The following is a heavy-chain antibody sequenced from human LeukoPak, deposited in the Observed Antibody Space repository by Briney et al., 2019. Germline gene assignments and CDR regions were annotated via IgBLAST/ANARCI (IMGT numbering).Heavy chain of an antibody. V-gene: IGHV4-59*08. D-gene: IGHD2-15*01. Sequence: SETLSLTCTVSGGSISSYYWSWIRQPPGKGLEWIGYIYYSGSTNYNPSLKSRVTISVDTSKNQFSLKLSSVTAADTAVYYCARHGYCSGGSCYSPVEYYYYGLDVWGQGTTVTVSS. CDR3: ARHGYCSGGSCYSPVEYYYYGLDV. CDR2: IYYSGST. CDR1: GGSISSYY. J-gene: IGHJ6*02.